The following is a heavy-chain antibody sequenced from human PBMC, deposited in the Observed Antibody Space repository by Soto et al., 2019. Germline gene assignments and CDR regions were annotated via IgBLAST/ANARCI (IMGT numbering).Heavy chain of an antibody. CDR2: IYYSGMT. J-gene: IGHJ5*02. Sequence: PSETRSPTWTVSGGSVSSSSYYWVWIRQPPGKGLDWIGSIYYSGMTYYNPSLKSRVTISVETSKNRFSLKLSSVTAADAAVYYCARRAIPITIVGVVDTGGFDPWGQGTLVTVSS. V-gene: IGHV4-39*01. CDR1: GGSVSSSSYY. D-gene: IGHD3-3*01. CDR3: ARRAIPITIVGVVDTGGFDP.